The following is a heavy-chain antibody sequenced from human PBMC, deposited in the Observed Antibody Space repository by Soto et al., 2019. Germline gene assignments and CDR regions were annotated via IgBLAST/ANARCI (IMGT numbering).Heavy chain of an antibody. Sequence: GASVKVSCKASGYTFTSYGISWVRQAPGQGLEWMGWISAYNGNTNYAQKLQGRVTMTTDTSTSTAYMELRSLRSDDTAVYYCAFSRGSTVTTDHDYWGQGTLVTVSS. J-gene: IGHJ4*02. D-gene: IGHD4-17*01. CDR1: GYTFTSYG. V-gene: IGHV1-18*04. CDR2: ISAYNGNT. CDR3: AFSRGSTVTTDHDY.